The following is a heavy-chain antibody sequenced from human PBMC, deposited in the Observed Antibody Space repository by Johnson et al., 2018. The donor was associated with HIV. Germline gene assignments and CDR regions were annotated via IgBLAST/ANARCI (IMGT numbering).Heavy chain of an antibody. V-gene: IGHV3-66*02. D-gene: IGHD1-26*01. CDR3: ARGREGGNYQGGAFDI. Sequence: VQLVESGGGLVQPGGSRKLSCAASGFTVSSNYMSWVRQAPGKGLEWVSVIYSGGSTYYADSVKGRFTISRDNSKNTLYLQMNSLRAEDTAVYYCARGREGGNYQGGAFDIWGQGTMVTVSS. CDR1: GFTVSSNY. CDR2: IYSGGST. J-gene: IGHJ3*02.